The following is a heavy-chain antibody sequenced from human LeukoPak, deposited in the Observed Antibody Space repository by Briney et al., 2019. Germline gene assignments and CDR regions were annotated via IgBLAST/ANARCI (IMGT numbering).Heavy chain of an antibody. J-gene: IGHJ6*03. CDR2: INYSRST. D-gene: IGHD3-10*01. Sequence: SETLSLTCAVYGGSFSGYYWSWIRQPPGKGLEWIGEINYSRSTNYNPSLKSRVTISVDTSKNQFSLKLSSVTAADTAVYYCARAGWDYYGSGSYYPDYYYYYYMDVWGKGTTVTISS. V-gene: IGHV4-34*01. CDR1: GGSFSGYY. CDR3: ARAGWDYYGSGSYYPDYYYYYYMDV.